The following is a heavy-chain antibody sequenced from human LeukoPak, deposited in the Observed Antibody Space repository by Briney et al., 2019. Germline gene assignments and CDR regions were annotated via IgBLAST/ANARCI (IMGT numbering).Heavy chain of an antibody. CDR3: ARTWGSSSRYPDAFDI. V-gene: IGHV3-48*03. CDR2: ISSSGSTI. Sequence: GGSLRLSCAASGFTFSSYEMNWVRQAPGKGLEWVSYISSSGSTIYYADSVKGRFTISRDNAKNSLYLQMNSLRAEDTAVYYCARTWGSSSRYPDAFDIWGQGTMVTVTS. J-gene: IGHJ3*02. CDR1: GFTFSSYE. D-gene: IGHD6-13*01.